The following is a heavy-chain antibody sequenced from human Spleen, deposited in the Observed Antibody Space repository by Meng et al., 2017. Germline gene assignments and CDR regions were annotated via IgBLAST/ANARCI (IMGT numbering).Heavy chain of an antibody. CDR3: ARDLGGDPILNY. Sequence: SETLSLTCAVYGGSSSAYYWSWIRQPPGKGLEWLGEINHTGSTNYNPSLKSRVSISIDTSKNQFSLRLNSVTAADTAVYYCARDLGGDPILNYWGQGTLVTVSS. V-gene: IGHV4-34*01. CDR2: INHTGST. J-gene: IGHJ4*02. CDR1: GGSSSAYY. D-gene: IGHD3-9*01.